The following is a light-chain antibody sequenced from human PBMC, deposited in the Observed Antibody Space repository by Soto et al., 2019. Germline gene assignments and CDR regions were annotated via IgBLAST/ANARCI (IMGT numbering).Light chain of an antibody. CDR1: ESVSSY. Sequence: EIVLTQSPATLSLSPGERATLSCRASESVSSYLAWYQQKPGQAPRLLIYDASNRATGIQARFSGSGSGTDFTLTNSSLEPEDFAVYYCQQRSKWLLTFGGGTKVKIK. J-gene: IGKJ4*01. CDR3: QQRSKWLLT. CDR2: DAS. V-gene: IGKV3-11*01.